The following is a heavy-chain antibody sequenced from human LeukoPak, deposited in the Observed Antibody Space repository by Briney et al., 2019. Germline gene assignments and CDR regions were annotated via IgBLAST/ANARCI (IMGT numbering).Heavy chain of an antibody. J-gene: IGHJ3*02. V-gene: IGHV1-18*01. CDR2: ISAYNGNT. Sequence: ASVKVSCKASGYTFTSYGISWVRQAPGQGREWMGWISAYNGNTNYAQKLQGRVTMTTDTSTSTAYMELRSLRSDDTAVYYCARDGVYDILTGQDAFDIWGQGTMVTVSS. CDR1: GYTFTSYG. CDR3: ARDGVYDILTGQDAFDI. D-gene: IGHD3-9*01.